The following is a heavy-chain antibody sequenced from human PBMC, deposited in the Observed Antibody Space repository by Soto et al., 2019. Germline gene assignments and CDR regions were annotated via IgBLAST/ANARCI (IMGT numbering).Heavy chain of an antibody. CDR2: IIPIFGTA. CDR3: ARGIAAYEYGDYYYGMDV. J-gene: IGHJ6*02. CDR1: GGTFSSYA. D-gene: IGHD6-6*01. V-gene: IGHV1-69*13. Sequence: ASVKVSCKASGGTFSSYAISWVRQAPGQGLEWMGGIIPIFGTANYAQKFQGRVTITADESTSTAYMELSSLRSEDTAVYYCARGIAAYEYGDYYYGMDVWGQGTRVTVSS.